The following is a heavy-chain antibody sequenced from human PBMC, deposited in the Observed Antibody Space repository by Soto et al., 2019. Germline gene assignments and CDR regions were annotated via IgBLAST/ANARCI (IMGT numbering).Heavy chain of an antibody. CDR2: IYHGGNT. CDR3: ARASASSKLRGVVIN. CDR1: GASIITDNW. J-gene: IGHJ4*02. V-gene: IGHV4-4*02. Sequence: QVQLQESGPGLVKPSGTLSLTCALSGASIITDNWWSWVRQPPGKEMEWIGEIYHGGNTTFNPSVKSRVPISVDTSKNQFSLTVSSVTAADTAIYYCARASASSKLRGVVINWGQGTLVTVSS. D-gene: IGHD3-10*01.